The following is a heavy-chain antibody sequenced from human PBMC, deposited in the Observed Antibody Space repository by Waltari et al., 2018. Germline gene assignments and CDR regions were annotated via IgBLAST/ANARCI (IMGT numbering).Heavy chain of an antibody. J-gene: IGHJ4*02. CDR2: IKHSGST. V-gene: IGHV4-34*01. CDR1: AGSFSDYF. CDR3: ARGRPFYETSGYYYNY. D-gene: IGHD3-22*01. Sequence: QVQLQQWGAGLLKPSETLSLTCAVYAGSFSDYFWGWIRQAPGKGLEWIGEIKHSGSTNYSPSLERRYTKSLDTYTGQFSLTLTSVTAAETALYYCARGRPFYETSGYYYNYWGQGTLVTVSS.